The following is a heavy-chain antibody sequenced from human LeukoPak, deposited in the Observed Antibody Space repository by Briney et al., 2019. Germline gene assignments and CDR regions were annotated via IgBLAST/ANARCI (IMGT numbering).Heavy chain of an antibody. J-gene: IGHJ4*02. V-gene: IGHV3-7*01. CDR1: GYTFSIYW. Sequence: GGSLRLSCAASGYTFSIYWMNWVRQAPGKGLEWVASIKQDGSETYYMESVQGRFTISRDNDMNFLYLQLSILRAEDTAVYYCTRENSGSLSLEYWGQGTLVTVSS. CDR2: IKQDGSET. D-gene: IGHD1-26*01. CDR3: TRENSGSLSLEY.